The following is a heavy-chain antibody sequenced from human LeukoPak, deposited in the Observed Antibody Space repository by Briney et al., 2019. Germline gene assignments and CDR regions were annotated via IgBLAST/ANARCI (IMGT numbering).Heavy chain of an antibody. D-gene: IGHD4-17*01. CDR1: GFTFSTYP. J-gene: IGHJ4*02. V-gene: IGHV3-21*01. CDR2: ISSGSGHI. Sequence: PGGSLRLSCAASGFTFSTYPMNWARQAPGKGLEWVSSISSGSGHIYYADSVKGRFTISRDNAKNSLYLQMNSLRAEDTAVYYCARGYGDYGKYYFDSWGQGTLVTVSS. CDR3: ARGYGDYGKYYFDS.